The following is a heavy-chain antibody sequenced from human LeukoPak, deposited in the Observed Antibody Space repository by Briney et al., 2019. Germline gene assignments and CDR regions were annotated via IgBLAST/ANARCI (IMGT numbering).Heavy chain of an antibody. CDR3: AREASGWAQFDY. V-gene: IGHV3-48*03. CDR1: GFTFSSYE. Sequence: PGGSLRLXCAASGFTFSSYEMNWVRQAPGKGLEWVSYISSSGSTIYYADSVKGRFTISRDNAKNSLYLQMNSLRAEDTAVYYCAREASGWAQFDYWGQGTLVTVSS. J-gene: IGHJ4*02. CDR2: ISSSGSTI. D-gene: IGHD6-19*01.